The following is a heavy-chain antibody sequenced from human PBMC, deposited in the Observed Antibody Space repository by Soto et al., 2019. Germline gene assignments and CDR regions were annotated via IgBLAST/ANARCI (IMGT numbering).Heavy chain of an antibody. CDR1: GGSISSSSYY. J-gene: IGHJ1*01. CDR2: IYYSGST. Sequence: QLQLQESGPGLVKPSETLSLTCTVSGGSISSSSYYWGWIRQPPGKGLEWIGSIYYSGSTYYNPSLKSRVTISVVTSNNQFSLKLSSVTAADTAVYYCARQGGGDSEYFQHWGQGTLVTVSS. V-gene: IGHV4-39*01. CDR3: ARQGGGDSEYFQH. D-gene: IGHD2-21*02.